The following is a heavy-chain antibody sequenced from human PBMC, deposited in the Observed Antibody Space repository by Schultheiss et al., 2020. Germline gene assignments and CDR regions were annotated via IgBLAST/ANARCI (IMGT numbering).Heavy chain of an antibody. CDR3: ARSSGWYGNWFDP. D-gene: IGHD6-19*01. CDR2: IYTSGST. CDR1: GGSISSYY. V-gene: IGHV4-4*08. J-gene: IGHJ5*02. Sequence: SETLSLTCTVSGGSISSYYWSWIRQPPGKGLEWIGRIYTSGSTNYNPSLKSRVTISVNTSKNQFSLKLSSVTAADTAVYYCARSSGWYGNWFDPWGQGTLVTVSS.